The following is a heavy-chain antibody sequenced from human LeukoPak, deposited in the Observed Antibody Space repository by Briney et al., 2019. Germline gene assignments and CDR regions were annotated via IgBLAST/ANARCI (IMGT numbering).Heavy chain of an antibody. V-gene: IGHV3-7*01. Sequence: EPGGSLRLSCAASGFTFTTYWMSWVRQAPGKGLEWVANIKQDGSEKYYVDSVKGRFTISRDNAKNSLYLQMNSLRAEDTAVYYCASGWSDAFDIWGQGTMVTVSS. CDR2: IKQDGSEK. CDR3: ASGWSDAFDI. D-gene: IGHD6-19*01. CDR1: GFTFTTYW. J-gene: IGHJ3*02.